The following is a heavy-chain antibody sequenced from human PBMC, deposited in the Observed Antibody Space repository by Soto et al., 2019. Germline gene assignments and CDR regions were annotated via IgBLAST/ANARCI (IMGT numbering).Heavy chain of an antibody. J-gene: IGHJ4*02. D-gene: IGHD2-2*01. CDR1: GGSISSYY. CDR3: TRHGVIVTATNSWHLHY. V-gene: IGHV4-59*08. CDR2: IYYSGST. Sequence: QVQLQESGPGLVKPSETLSLTCTVSGGSISSYYWSWIRQPPGKGLEWIGYIYYSGSTNYNPSLKSRVTISVDPSKNQFSLQLSSVTAADTAVYYCTRHGVIVTATNSWHLHYWGQGTLVTVSS.